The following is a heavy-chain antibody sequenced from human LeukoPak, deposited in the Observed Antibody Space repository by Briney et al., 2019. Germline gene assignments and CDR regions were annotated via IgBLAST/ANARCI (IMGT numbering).Heavy chain of an antibody. CDR1: GFTFTNYW. V-gene: IGHV3-74*01. CDR2: VLSDGSRI. D-gene: IGHD4-17*01. CDR3: ARGRFSFGDYVGPSAFDV. Sequence: GGSLRRSCAASGFTFTNYWMHWVRQAPGKGLVWVSRVLSDGSRISYADSVKGRFTISRDNAKNSLYLQMNSLRADDTAVYYCARGRFSFGDYVGPSAFDVWGQGTMVTVSP. J-gene: IGHJ3*01.